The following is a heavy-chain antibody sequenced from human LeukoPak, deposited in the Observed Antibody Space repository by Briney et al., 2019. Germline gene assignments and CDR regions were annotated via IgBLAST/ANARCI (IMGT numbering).Heavy chain of an antibody. CDR2: ISWNSGSI. V-gene: IGHV3-9*01. D-gene: IGHD6-13*01. Sequence: GGSLRLSCAASGFTFDDYAMHWVRQAPGKGLEWVSGISWNSGSIGYADSVKGRFTISRDNAKNSLYLQMNSLRAEDTALYYCAKDIYLLSAAGKGGAFDIWGQGTMVTVSS. J-gene: IGHJ3*02. CDR1: GFTFDDYA. CDR3: AKDIYLLSAAGKGGAFDI.